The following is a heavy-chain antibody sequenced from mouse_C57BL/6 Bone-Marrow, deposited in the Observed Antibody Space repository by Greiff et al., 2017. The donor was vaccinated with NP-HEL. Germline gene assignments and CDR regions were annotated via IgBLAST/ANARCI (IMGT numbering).Heavy chain of an antibody. Sequence: VQLKQSGPELVKPGDSVKISCKASGYSFTGYFMNWVMQSHGKSLEWIGRINPYNGDTFYNQKFKGKATLTVDKSSSTAHMELRSLTSEDSAVYYCARGDGYAAWFAYWGQGTLVTVSA. V-gene: IGHV1-20*01. CDR2: INPYNGDT. J-gene: IGHJ3*01. D-gene: IGHD2-2*01. CDR1: GYSFTGYF. CDR3: ARGDGYAAWFAY.